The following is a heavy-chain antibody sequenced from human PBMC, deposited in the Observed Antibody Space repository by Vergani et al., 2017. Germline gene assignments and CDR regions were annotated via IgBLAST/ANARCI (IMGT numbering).Heavy chain of an antibody. CDR3: ARRGAPTNYWYFDL. CDR2: IYPGDSNT. Sequence: EVRLVQSRAEVKKPGESLKISCKGSGYSFTSYWIGWVRQMPGKGLEWRGVIYPGDSNTRYSPSFQGQVTISADKSISTAYLQWSSLNASDTAMSYCARRGAPTNYWYFDLWGRGTLGTVSS. D-gene: IGHD2-8*01. V-gene: IGHV5-51*01. CDR1: GYSFTSYW. J-gene: IGHJ2*01.